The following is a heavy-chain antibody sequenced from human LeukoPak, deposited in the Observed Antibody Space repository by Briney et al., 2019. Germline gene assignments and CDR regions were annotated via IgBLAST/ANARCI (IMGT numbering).Heavy chain of an antibody. CDR3: ARASFGVIVGPDY. Sequence: GGSLRLSCAASGFTFSSYAMSWVRQAPGKGLEWVSAISGGGGSTYYADSVKGRFTTSRDNSKNTLYLQMNSLRAEDTAVYYCARASFGVIVGPDYWGQGTLVTVSS. V-gene: IGHV3-23*01. CDR2: ISGGGGST. J-gene: IGHJ4*02. CDR1: GFTFSSYA. D-gene: IGHD3-3*01.